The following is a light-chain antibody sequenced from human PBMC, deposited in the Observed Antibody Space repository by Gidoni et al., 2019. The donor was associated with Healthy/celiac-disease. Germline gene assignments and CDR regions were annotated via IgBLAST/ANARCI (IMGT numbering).Light chain of an antibody. V-gene: IGLV1-40*01. CDR1: SSNIGAGYD. J-gene: IGLJ7*01. CDR2: GNS. Sequence: QSVLTQPPSVSGAPGQRVTISCTGSSSNIGAGYDVHWYQHLPGTAPKPLIYGNSNRPSGVPDRFSGSKSGTSASLAITGLQAEDEADYYCQSYDSSLSGAVFGGGTQLTVL. CDR3: QSYDSSLSGAV.